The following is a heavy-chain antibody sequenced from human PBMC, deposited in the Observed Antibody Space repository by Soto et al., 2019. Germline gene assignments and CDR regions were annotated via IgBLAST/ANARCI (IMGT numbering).Heavy chain of an antibody. CDR2: MDPNSGNT. V-gene: IGHV1-8*01. J-gene: IGHJ3*02. Sequence: ASVKVSCKASGYTFTSYDINWVRQATGQGLEWMGWMDPNSGNTGYAQKFQGRVTMTRNTSISTAYMELSSLRSEDTAVYYCARVLGPYYDFWSGYYAAFAIWGQGTMVTVSS. CDR1: GYTFTSYD. CDR3: ARVLGPYYDFWSGYYAAFAI. D-gene: IGHD3-3*01.